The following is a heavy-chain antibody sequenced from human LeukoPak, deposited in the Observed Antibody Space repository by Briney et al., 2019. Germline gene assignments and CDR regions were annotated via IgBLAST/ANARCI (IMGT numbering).Heavy chain of an antibody. V-gene: IGHV3-48*03. CDR2: ISSSGSTI. J-gene: IGHJ4*02. CDR1: GFTFSSYE. CDR3: AKARHYDFWSGSGYYFDY. Sequence: GGSLRLSCAASGFTFSSYEMNWVRQAPGKGLEWVSYISSSGSTIYYAGSVKGRFIISRENAKITLYLQMNSLRAEDTAVYYCAKARHYDFWSGSGYYFDYWGQGTLVTVSS. D-gene: IGHD3-3*01.